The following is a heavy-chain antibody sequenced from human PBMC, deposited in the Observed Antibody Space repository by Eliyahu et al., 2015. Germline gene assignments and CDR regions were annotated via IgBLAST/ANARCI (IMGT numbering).Heavy chain of an antibody. D-gene: IGHD2-15*01. CDR3: ARDHRHEGGRHYYFDY. V-gene: IGHV4-30-4*01. CDR2: IYYSGST. J-gene: IGHJ4*02. Sequence: QVQLQESGPGLVKPSQTLSLTCTVSGGSISSGDYYWSWIRQPPGKGLEWIGYIYYSGSTYYNPSLKSRVTISVDTSKNQFSLKLSSVTAADTAVYYCARDHRHEGGRHYYFDYWGQGTLVTVSS. CDR1: GGSISSGDYY.